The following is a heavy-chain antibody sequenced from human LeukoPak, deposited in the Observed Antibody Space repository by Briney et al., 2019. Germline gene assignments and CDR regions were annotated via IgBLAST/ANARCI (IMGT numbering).Heavy chain of an antibody. Sequence: GGSLRLSCAASGFTFSSYAMSWVRQAPGKGLEWVSAISGSGGSTYYADSVKGRFTISRGNSKNTLYLQMNSLRAEDTAAYYCAKDGIAWRVGVIDFDYWGQGTLVTVSS. D-gene: IGHD3-22*01. V-gene: IGHV3-23*01. CDR1: GFTFSSYA. CDR2: ISGSGGST. CDR3: AKDGIAWRVGVIDFDY. J-gene: IGHJ4*02.